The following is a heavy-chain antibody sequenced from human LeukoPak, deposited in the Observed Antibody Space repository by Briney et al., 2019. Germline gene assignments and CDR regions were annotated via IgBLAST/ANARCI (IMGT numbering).Heavy chain of an antibody. V-gene: IGHV1-69*01. CDR3: ARGDYDYVWGSYRFHDAFDI. CDR2: IIPIFGTA. D-gene: IGHD3-16*02. J-gene: IGHJ3*02. CDR1: GGTFSSYA. Sequence: SVKVSCKASGGTFSSYAISWVRQAPGQGLEWMGGIIPIFGTANYAQKFQGRVTITADESTSTAYMELSGLRSEDTAVYYCARGDYDYVWGSYRFHDAFDIWGQGTMVTVSS.